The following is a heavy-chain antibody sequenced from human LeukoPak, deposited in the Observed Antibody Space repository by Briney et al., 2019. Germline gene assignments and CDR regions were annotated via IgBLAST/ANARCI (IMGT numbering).Heavy chain of an antibody. V-gene: IGHV4-39*07. D-gene: IGHD3-10*01. CDR2: IYHSGST. CDR3: ARDTGPCDY. J-gene: IGHJ4*02. Sequence: SETLSLTCTVSGGSISSSSYYWGWIRQPPGKGLEWIGSIYHSGSTYYNPSLKSRVTISVDTSKNQFSLKLNSVTAADTAVYYCARDTGPCDYWGQGTLVTVSS. CDR1: GGSISSSSYY.